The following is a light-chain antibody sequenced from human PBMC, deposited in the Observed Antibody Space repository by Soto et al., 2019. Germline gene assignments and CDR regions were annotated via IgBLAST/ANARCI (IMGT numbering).Light chain of an antibody. Sequence: QSVLTQPPSVSGAPGQRVTISCTGSSSNIGAGYDGHWYQQLPGTAPKLLIYGNSNRPSGVPDRFSGSKSGTSASLAITGLQAEDEADYYCQSYDSSLSAREVFGGGTKLTVL. V-gene: IGLV1-40*01. J-gene: IGLJ2*01. CDR2: GNS. CDR3: QSYDSSLSAREV. CDR1: SSNIGAGYD.